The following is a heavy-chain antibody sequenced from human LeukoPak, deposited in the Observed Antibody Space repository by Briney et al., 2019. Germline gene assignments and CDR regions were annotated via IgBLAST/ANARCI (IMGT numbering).Heavy chain of an antibody. J-gene: IGHJ3*02. D-gene: IGHD3-10*01. CDR2: VYYSGAT. CDR3: AAPSPGPERGDAFDI. V-gene: IGHV4-61*01. Sequence: PSETLSLTCTVSGGSISFTSYYWSWIRQPPGKGLEWIGYVYYSGATTYNPSLKSRVTISVDTSKNQFSLKLSSVTAADTAVYYCAAPSPGPERGDAFDIWGQGTMVTVSS. CDR1: GGSISFTSYY.